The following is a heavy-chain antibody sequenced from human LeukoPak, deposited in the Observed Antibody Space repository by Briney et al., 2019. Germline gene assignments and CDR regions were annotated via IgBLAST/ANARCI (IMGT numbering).Heavy chain of an antibody. V-gene: IGHV3-66*01. CDR3: ARDAYSGSYYYYYYGMDV. J-gene: IGHJ6*02. CDR1: GFTVSSNY. CDR2: IYSGGST. Sequence: GGSLRLSCAASGFTVSSNYMSWVRQAPGKGLEWVSVIYSGGSTYYADSVKGRFTISRDNSKNTLYLQMNSLRAEDTAVYYCARDAYSGSYYYYYYGMDVWGQGATVTVSS. D-gene: IGHD1-26*01.